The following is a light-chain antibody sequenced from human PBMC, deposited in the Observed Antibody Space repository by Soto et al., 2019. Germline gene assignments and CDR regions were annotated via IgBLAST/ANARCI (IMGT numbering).Light chain of an antibody. CDR2: GAS. Sequence: ALTQSPGTLSSSPGERATLSCRASQAVSSNYLAWYQQKPGQAPRLLIYGASRRATGIPDRFTGSGSGTEFTLTISSLQPDDFATYYCQHYNSYSEAFGQGTKVDIK. V-gene: IGKV3-20*01. CDR1: QAVSSNY. J-gene: IGKJ1*01. CDR3: QHYNSYSEA.